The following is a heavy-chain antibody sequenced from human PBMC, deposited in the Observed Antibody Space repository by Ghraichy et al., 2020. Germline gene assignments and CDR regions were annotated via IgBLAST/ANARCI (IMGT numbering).Heavy chain of an antibody. CDR3: ARGRKSSQQLVRHPFDY. CDR1: GGSFVSYY. CDR2: INLYYST. V-gene: IGHV4-34*01. Sequence: SETLSLTCAVYGGSFVSYYWSWIRQPPGKGLEWIGEINLYYSTNSNSSLTSRVPMSVYRIKTQFSLKVTSVTAAATAVYYCARGRKSSQQLVRHPFDYWSQGTLVTVPS. J-gene: IGHJ4*02. D-gene: IGHD6-13*01.